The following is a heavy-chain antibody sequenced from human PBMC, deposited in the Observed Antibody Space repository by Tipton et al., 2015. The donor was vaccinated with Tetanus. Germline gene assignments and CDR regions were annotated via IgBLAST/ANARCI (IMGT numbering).Heavy chain of an antibody. J-gene: IGHJ5*02. CDR3: TGGGVGYCSSTSCYLFDP. CDR1: GYTFTSYA. V-gene: IGHV1-3*01. CDR2: INAGNGNT. Sequence: QVQLVQSGAEVKKPGASVKVSCKASGYTFTSYAMHWVRQAPGQRLEWMGWINAGNGNTKYSQKFQGRVTITRDTSASTAYMELSSLGSEDTAVYYCTGGGVGYCSSTSCYLFDPWGQGTLVTVSS. D-gene: IGHD2-2*01.